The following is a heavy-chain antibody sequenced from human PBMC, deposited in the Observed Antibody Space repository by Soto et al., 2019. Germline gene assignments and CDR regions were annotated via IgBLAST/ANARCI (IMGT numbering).Heavy chain of an antibody. J-gene: IGHJ4*02. CDR2: ISYDGSNK. CDR3: ARDFWHMTTGVAFDY. V-gene: IGHV3-30-3*01. CDR1: GFTFSSYA. D-gene: IGHD4-17*01. Sequence: QVQLVESGGGVVQPGRSLRLSCAASGFTFSSYAMHWVRQAPGKGLEWVAVISYDGSNKYYAYSVKGRFTISRDNSKNTLYLQMNSMRAEDTAVYYCARDFWHMTTGVAFDYWGQGTLVTVSS.